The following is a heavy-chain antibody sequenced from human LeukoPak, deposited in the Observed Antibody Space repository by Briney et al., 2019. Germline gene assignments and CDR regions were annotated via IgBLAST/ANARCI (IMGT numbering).Heavy chain of an antibody. J-gene: IGHJ5*02. D-gene: IGHD3-3*01. CDR3: ARSQDFWSGYTIPWFDP. CDR2: IYYSGST. Sequence: SETLSLTCTVSGGSNSSYYWSWIRQPPGKGLEWIGYIYYSGSTNYNPSLKSRVTISVDTSKNQFSLKLSSVTAADTAVYYCARSQDFWSGYTIPWFDPWGQGTLVTVSS. CDR1: GGSNSSYY. V-gene: IGHV4-59*01.